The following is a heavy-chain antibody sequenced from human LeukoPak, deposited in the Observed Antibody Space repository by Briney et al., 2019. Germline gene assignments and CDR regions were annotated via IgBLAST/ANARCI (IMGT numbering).Heavy chain of an antibody. J-gene: IGHJ3*02. CDR2: ISGSGGST. CDR3: AQPAYDSSGYYSYDAFDI. Sequence: GGSLRLSCAASGFTFSSYAMSWVRQAPGKGLEWVSAISGSGGSTYYADSVKGRFTISRDNSKNTLYLQMNSLRAEDTAVYYCAQPAYDSSGYYSYDAFDIWGQGTMVTVSS. D-gene: IGHD3-22*01. V-gene: IGHV3-23*01. CDR1: GFTFSSYA.